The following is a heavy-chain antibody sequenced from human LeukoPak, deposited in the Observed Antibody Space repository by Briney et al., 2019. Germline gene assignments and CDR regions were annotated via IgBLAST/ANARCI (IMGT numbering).Heavy chain of an antibody. CDR3: ARTEDYDILTEYWFDP. CDR2: IYYSGST. D-gene: IGHD3-9*01. J-gene: IGHJ5*02. V-gene: IGHV4-61*10. Sequence: SETLSLTCTVSGGSISSGSYYWSWIRQPAGKGLEWIGYIYYSGSTNYNPSLKSRVTISVDTSKNQFSLKLSSVTAADTAVYYCARTEDYDILTEYWFDPWGQGTLVTVSS. CDR1: GGSISSGSYY.